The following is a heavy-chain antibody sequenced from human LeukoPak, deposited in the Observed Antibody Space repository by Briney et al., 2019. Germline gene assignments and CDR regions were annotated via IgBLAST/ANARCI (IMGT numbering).Heavy chain of an antibody. Sequence: GGSLRLSCAASGFTFRTYWMHWVRQVPGKGLVWVSRINSDGNIITYADSVEGRFTISRDNTRNMVYLQMNSLTAEDSAVYYCVAGMGNYWGQGTLVSV. D-gene: IGHD1-26*01. CDR3: VAGMGNY. J-gene: IGHJ4*02. CDR1: GFTFRTYW. CDR2: INSDGNII. V-gene: IGHV3-74*01.